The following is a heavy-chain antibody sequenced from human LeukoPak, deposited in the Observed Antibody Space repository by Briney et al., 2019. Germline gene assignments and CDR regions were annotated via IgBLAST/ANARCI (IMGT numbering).Heavy chain of an antibody. J-gene: IGHJ4*02. Sequence: GGSLRLSCAASGFTFSSYAMSWVRQAPGKGLEWVSGISASGGSTNYADSVKGRFTISRDSSKNTLYLQMNSLRAEDTAVYYCAKSGSGNVYYFDYWGQGTLVTVSS. CDR1: GFTFSSYA. CDR3: AKSGSGNVYYFDY. D-gene: IGHD1-26*01. CDR2: ISASGGST. V-gene: IGHV3-23*01.